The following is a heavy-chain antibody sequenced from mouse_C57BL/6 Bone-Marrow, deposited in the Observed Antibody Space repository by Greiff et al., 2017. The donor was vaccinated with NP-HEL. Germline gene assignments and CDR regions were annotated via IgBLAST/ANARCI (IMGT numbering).Heavy chain of an antibody. CDR2: IYPGNSDT. J-gene: IGHJ2*01. Sequence: EVQLQQSGTVLARPGASVKMSCKTSGYTFTSYWMHWVKQRPGQGLEWIGAIYPGNSDTSYNQKFKGKAKLTAVTSASTAYMELSSLTNEDSAVYYCTRYDFYYYGSSYDYFDYWGQGTTLTVSS. CDR1: GYTFTSYW. V-gene: IGHV1-5*01. D-gene: IGHD1-1*01. CDR3: TRYDFYYYGSSYDYFDY.